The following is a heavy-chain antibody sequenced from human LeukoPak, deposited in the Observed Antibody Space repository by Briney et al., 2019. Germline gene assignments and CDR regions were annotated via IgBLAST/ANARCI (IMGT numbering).Heavy chain of an antibody. CDR1: GGSISSCNYY. D-gene: IGHD2-8*01. V-gene: IGHV4-39*01. J-gene: IGHJ4*02. Sequence: SETLSLTXNVSGGSISSCNYYWGWIRQPPGKGLEWIGSIYYCGSTFYNPSLKSRVTISVDTSKNQFSLKLTSVTAADTAVYYCARRGGYCSNGVCYWGQGTLVTVSS. CDR2: IYYCGST. CDR3: ARRGGYCSNGVCY.